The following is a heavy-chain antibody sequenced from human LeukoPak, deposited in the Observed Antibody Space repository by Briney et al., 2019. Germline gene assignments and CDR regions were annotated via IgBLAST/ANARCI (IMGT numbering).Heavy chain of an antibody. CDR2: ISYDGSNK. D-gene: IGHD3-10*01. CDR3: AKQASYYYGSGLLDY. V-gene: IGHV3-30-3*02. CDR1: GFTFSSYA. Sequence: GGSLRLSCAASGFTFSSYAMHWVRQAPGKGLEWVAVISYDGSNKYYADSVKGRFTISRDNSKNTLYLQMNSLRAEDTAVYYCAKQASYYYGSGLLDYWGQGTLVTVSS. J-gene: IGHJ4*02.